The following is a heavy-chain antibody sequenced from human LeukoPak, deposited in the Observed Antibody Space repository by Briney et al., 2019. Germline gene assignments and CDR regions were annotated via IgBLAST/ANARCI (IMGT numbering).Heavy chain of an antibody. CDR2: INHSGST. D-gene: IGHD3-22*01. Sequence: PSETLSLTCAVYGGSFSGYYWNWIRKPPGKGLEWIGEINHSGSTNYNPSLNSRVTISVDTSKNQFSLKLSSVTAADTAVYFCARGPPTDYYDSSGFYYVFDYWGQGTLVTVSS. CDR1: GGSFSGYY. J-gene: IGHJ4*02. V-gene: IGHV4-34*01. CDR3: ARGPPTDYYDSSGFYYVFDY.